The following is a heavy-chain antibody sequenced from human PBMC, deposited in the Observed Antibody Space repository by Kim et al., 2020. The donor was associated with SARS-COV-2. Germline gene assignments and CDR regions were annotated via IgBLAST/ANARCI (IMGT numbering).Heavy chain of an antibody. D-gene: IGHD1-1*01. CDR1: GGSFSGYY. Sequence: SETLSLTCAVYGGSFSGYYWSWIRQPPGKGLEWIGEINHSGSTNYNPSLKSRVTISVDTSKNQFSLKLSSVTAADTAVYYCARGSSERQRYYYYYMDVWGKGTTVTVSS. V-gene: IGHV4-34*01. CDR3: ARGSSERQRYYYYYMDV. CDR2: INHSGST. J-gene: IGHJ6*03.